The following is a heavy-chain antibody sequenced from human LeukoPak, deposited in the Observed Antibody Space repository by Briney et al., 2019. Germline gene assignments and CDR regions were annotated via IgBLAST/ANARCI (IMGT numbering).Heavy chain of an antibody. J-gene: IGHJ3*02. D-gene: IGHD3-3*01. CDR2: IYYSGST. CDR3: ASSQLRFLEELAFDI. V-gene: IGHV4-39*01. Sequence: SETLSLTCTVSGGSISSSSYYWGWIRQPPGKGLEWIGSIYYSGSTYYNPSLKSRVTISVDTSKSQFSLKLSSVTAADTAVYYCASSQLRFLEELAFDIWGQGTMVTVSS. CDR1: GGSISSSSYY.